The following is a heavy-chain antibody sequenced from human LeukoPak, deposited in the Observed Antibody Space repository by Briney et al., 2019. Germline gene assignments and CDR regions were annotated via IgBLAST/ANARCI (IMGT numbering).Heavy chain of an antibody. CDR1: GYTFTGYY. V-gene: IGHV1-2*02. Sequence: ASVKVSCKASGYTFTGYYMHWVRQAPGQGLEWMGWINPNSGGTNYAQKFQGRVTMTRDTYISTAYMELSRLRSDDTAVYYCAREGIAAHRSPGNWFDPWGQGTLVTVSS. CDR3: AREGIAAHRSPGNWFDP. CDR2: INPNSGGT. D-gene: IGHD6-13*01. J-gene: IGHJ5*02.